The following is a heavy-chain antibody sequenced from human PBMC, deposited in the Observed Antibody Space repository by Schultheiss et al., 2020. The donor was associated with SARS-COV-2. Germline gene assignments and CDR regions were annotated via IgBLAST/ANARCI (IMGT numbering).Heavy chain of an antibody. J-gene: IGHJ4*02. CDR3: AKTIAADMYYFDY. D-gene: IGHD6-13*01. CDR1: GFTFSTYV. CDR2: ISGSGGST. Sequence: GGSLRLSCAASGFTFSTYVMSWVRQAPGKGLEWVSTISGSGGSTFYADSVKGRFTISRDNSKNTLYLQMNSLRAEDTAVYYCAKTIAADMYYFDYWGQGTLVTVSS. V-gene: IGHV3-23*01.